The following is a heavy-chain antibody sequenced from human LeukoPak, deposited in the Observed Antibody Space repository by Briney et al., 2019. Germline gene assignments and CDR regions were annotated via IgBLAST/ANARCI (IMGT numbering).Heavy chain of an antibody. D-gene: IGHD3-22*01. V-gene: IGHV4-59*11. CDR2: IHYSGST. CDR1: GGSITSHY. Sequence: SETLSLTCTVPGGSITSHYWSWIRQPPGKGLEWIGYIHYSGSTNYNPSLKSRVTISVDTSKNQFSLNLSSVTAADTAVYYCARKDDSSGYYVDQWGQGTLVTVSS. J-gene: IGHJ4*02. CDR3: ARKDDSSGYYVDQ.